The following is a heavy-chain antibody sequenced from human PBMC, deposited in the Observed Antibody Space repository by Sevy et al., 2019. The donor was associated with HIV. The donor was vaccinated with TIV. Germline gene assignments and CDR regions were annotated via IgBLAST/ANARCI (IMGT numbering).Heavy chain of an antibody. CDR1: GFTFTDYA. V-gene: IGHV3-30*04. CDR3: ARLLSCGGDCYYYDS. Sequence: GGSLRLSCAASGFTFTDYAVHWVRQAPGKGLEWVALMSYVRHSENYADSVKGRFTISRDNTKNTLYLQMNSLRAEDTAVYYCARLLSCGGDCYYYDSWGQGTLVTVSS. CDR2: MSYVRHSE. J-gene: IGHJ4*02. D-gene: IGHD2-21*02.